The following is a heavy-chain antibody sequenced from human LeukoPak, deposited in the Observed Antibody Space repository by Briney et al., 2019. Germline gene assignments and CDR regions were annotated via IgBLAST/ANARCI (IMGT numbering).Heavy chain of an antibody. CDR1: GGSISTYY. CDR2: ISYGNT. CDR3: ARDKAHSYGRYFDP. D-gene: IGHD5-18*01. J-gene: IGHJ5*02. V-gene: IGHV4-59*01. Sequence: SETLSLTCSVSGGSISTYYWNWIRQTPGKGLEWIGHISYGNTDYNPSLKGRVTISVDTSKNQFSLKLTSVTAADTAVYYCARDKAHSYGRYFDPWGQGALVTVSS.